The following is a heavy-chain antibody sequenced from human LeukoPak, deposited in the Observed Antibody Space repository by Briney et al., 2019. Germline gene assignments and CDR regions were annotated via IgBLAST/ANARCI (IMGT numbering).Heavy chain of an antibody. Sequence: SETLSLTCAVSGYSISSGYYWGWIRQPPGTGLEWIGSLYHSGSTYYNPSLKSRVTISVDMSKNQFSLKLSSVTAADTAVYYCARRSCSSTSCYPLDAFDIWGQGTMVTVSS. J-gene: IGHJ3*02. D-gene: IGHD2-2*01. V-gene: IGHV4-38-2*01. CDR2: LYHSGST. CDR1: GYSISSGYY. CDR3: ARRSCSSTSCYPLDAFDI.